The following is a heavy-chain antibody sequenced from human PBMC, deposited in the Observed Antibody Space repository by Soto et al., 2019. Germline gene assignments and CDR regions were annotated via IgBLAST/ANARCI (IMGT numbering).Heavy chain of an antibody. J-gene: IGHJ3*02. Sequence: ASVNVSWTASGYTLASNYMQWVRQAPGQGLEWMGIINPSGGSTSYAQKFQGRVTMTRDTSTSTVYMELSSLRSEDTAVYYCARDRVVVKLSDAFDIWGQGTMVTVSS. D-gene: IGHD2-15*01. CDR3: ARDRVVVKLSDAFDI. CDR2: INPSGGST. V-gene: IGHV1-46*01. CDR1: GYTLASNY.